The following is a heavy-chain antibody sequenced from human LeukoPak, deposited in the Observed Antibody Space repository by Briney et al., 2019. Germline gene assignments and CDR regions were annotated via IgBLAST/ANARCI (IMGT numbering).Heavy chain of an antibody. CDR3: ARVPFYYYGSGSYYIDY. V-gene: IGHV4-34*01. J-gene: IGHJ4*02. CDR2: INHSGST. CDR1: GGSFSGYY. D-gene: IGHD3-10*01. Sequence: PSETLSLTCAVYGGSFSGYYWSWIRQPPGKGLEWIGGINHSGSTNYNPSLKGRVTISVDTSKNQFSLKLSSVTAADTAVYYCARVPFYYYGSGSYYIDYWGQGTLVTVSS.